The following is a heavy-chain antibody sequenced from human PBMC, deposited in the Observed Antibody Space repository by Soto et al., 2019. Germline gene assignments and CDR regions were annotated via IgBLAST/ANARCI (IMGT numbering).Heavy chain of an antibody. V-gene: IGHV3-9*01. Sequence: LRLSCAASGFTFDDYAMHWVRQAPGKGLEWVSGISWNSGSIGYADSVKGRFTISRDNAKNSLYLQMNSLRAEDTALYYCAKDTGSGSYNWFDPWGQGTLVTVSS. CDR1: GFTFDDYA. D-gene: IGHD3-10*01. CDR3: AKDTGSGSYNWFDP. CDR2: ISWNSGSI. J-gene: IGHJ5*02.